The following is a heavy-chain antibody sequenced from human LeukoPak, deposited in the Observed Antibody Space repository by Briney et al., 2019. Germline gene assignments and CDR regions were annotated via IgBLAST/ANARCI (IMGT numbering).Heavy chain of an antibody. J-gene: IGHJ4*02. CDR2: ISSSSSYI. Sequence: GGSLRLSCAASGFIFSDYAMSWVRQAPGKGLEWVSSISSSSSYIYYADSVKGRFTISRDNAKNSLYLQMNSLRAEDTAVYYCARRIAARTFDYWGQGTLVTVSS. V-gene: IGHV3-21*01. CDR1: GFIFSDYA. CDR3: ARRIAARTFDY. D-gene: IGHD6-6*01.